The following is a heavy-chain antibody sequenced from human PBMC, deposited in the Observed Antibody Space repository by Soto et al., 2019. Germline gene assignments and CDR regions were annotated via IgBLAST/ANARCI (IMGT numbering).Heavy chain of an antibody. V-gene: IGHV4-39*01. J-gene: IGHJ4*02. CDR3: ARLSGTYNDRYFDF. Sequence: SETLSLTCSVSGGSTRSSLYQWVWILQPPGKGLEWIGNVYYNGNTFYTPSLKSRLTISVDTSNNQFSLRLKSVTAADTALYYCARLSGTYNDRYFDFWGQGVLVTVS. D-gene: IGHD1-26*01. CDR1: GGSTRSSLYQ. CDR2: VYYNGNT.